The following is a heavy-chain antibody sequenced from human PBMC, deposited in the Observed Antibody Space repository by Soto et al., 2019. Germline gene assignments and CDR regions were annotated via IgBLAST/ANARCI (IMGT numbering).Heavy chain of an antibody. CDR3: AAVTYYDFWSGFYGMDV. CDR1: GFTFTSSA. CDR2: IVVGSGNT. J-gene: IGHJ6*02. V-gene: IGHV1-58*01. D-gene: IGHD3-3*01. Sequence: AASVKVSCKASGFTFTSSAVQWVRQARGQRLEWIGWIVVGSGNTNYAQKFQERVTITRDMSTSTAYMELSSLRSEDTAVYYCAAVTYYDFWSGFYGMDVWGQGTTVTVSS.